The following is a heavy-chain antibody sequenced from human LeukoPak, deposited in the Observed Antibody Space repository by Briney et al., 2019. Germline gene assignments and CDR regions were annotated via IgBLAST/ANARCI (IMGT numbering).Heavy chain of an antibody. CDR2: IYYSGST. D-gene: IGHD3-10*01. CDR1: GGSISSSSYY. J-gene: IGHJ4*02. CDR3: ARDREFATWYFDY. V-gene: IGHV4-39*07. Sequence: SETLSLTCTVSGGSISSSSYYWGWIRQPPGKGLEWIGSIYYSGSTYYNPSLKSRVTISVDTSKNQFSLKLSSVTAADTAVYYCARDREFATWYFDYWGQGTLVTVSS.